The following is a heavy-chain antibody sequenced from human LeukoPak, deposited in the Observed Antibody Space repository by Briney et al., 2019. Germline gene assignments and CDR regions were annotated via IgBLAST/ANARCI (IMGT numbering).Heavy chain of an antibody. D-gene: IGHD3-3*01. CDR2: ISSSSSYI. CDR3: ARDRHYDFWSGSFDY. CDR1: GFTFSSYS. Sequence: GGSLRLSCAASGFTFSSYSMNWVRQAPGKGLEWVSSISSSSSYIYYADSVKGRFTISRDNAKNSLYLQMNSLRAENTAVYYCARDRHYDFWSGSFDYWGQGTLVTVSS. J-gene: IGHJ4*02. V-gene: IGHV3-21*01.